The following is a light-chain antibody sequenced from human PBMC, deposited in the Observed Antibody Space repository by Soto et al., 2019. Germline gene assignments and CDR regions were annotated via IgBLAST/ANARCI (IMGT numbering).Light chain of an antibody. V-gene: IGKV1-5*03. CDR1: QSISIW. CDR3: QQYTSYSAWT. J-gene: IGKJ1*01. Sequence: DIQMTQSPSTLSASVGDRVTITCRASQSISIWLAWYQQKPGKAPKLLIYKASNLESGVPSRFSGSGSGTEFTLTISSLQPDDFATYYCQQYTSYSAWTFGQGTKVEIK. CDR2: KAS.